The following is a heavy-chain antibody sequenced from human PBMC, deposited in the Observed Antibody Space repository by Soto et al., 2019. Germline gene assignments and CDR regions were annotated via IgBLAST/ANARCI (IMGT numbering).Heavy chain of an antibody. Sequence: QVQLVQSGAEVKKPGSSVKVSCKASGGTFSRYTINWVRQAPGQGLEWMGRIIPIAAIANYTQKFQGRVTITVYKSSTTAYMELSSLRSDDTAVYYCARGSSTVRGAPSWFDPWGQGTLVTVSS. CDR2: IIPIAAIA. V-gene: IGHV1-69*02. D-gene: IGHD3-10*01. J-gene: IGHJ5*02. CDR3: ARGSSTVRGAPSWFDP. CDR1: GGTFSRYT.